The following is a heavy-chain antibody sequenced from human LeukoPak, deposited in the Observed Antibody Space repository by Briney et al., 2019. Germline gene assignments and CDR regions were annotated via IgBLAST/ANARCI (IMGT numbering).Heavy chain of an antibody. V-gene: IGHV1-8*01. D-gene: IGHD2-15*01. CDR3: ARSLELVEADAFDI. Sequence: ASVKVSCKASGYTFTSYDINCVRQATGQGLEWMGWMNPNSGNTGYAQKFQGRVTMTRNTSISTAYMELSSLRSEDTAAYYCARSLELVEADAFDIWGQGTMVTVSS. J-gene: IGHJ3*02. CDR1: GYTFTSYD. CDR2: MNPNSGNT.